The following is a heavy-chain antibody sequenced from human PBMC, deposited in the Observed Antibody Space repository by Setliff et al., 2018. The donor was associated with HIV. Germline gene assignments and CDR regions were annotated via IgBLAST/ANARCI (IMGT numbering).Heavy chain of an antibody. Sequence: GGSLRLSCAASGFSFRTYAMSWVRQAPGKGLEWVSAISATAGDTYYADSVKGRFTISRDNSKNTLYLQMNSLRAEDTAVYYCAKGTYSYDSSGPDYWGQGTLVTVS. J-gene: IGHJ4*02. CDR1: GFSFRTYA. CDR2: ISATAGDT. V-gene: IGHV3-23*01. D-gene: IGHD3-22*01. CDR3: AKGTYSYDSSGPDY.